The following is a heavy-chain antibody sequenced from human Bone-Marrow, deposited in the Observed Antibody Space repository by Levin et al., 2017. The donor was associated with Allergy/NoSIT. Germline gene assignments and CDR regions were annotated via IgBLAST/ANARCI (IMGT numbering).Heavy chain of an antibody. V-gene: IGHV3-23*01. J-gene: IGHJ4*02. CDR1: GFTFSSYA. Sequence: GGSLRLSCAASGFTFSSYAMSWVRQAPGKGLEWVSAISGSGGSTYYADSVKGRFTISRDNSKNTLYLQMNSLRAEDTAVYYCAKFLYYYDSSGAGGYFDYWGQGTLVTVSS. CDR2: ISGSGGST. D-gene: IGHD3-22*01. CDR3: AKFLYYYDSSGAGGYFDY.